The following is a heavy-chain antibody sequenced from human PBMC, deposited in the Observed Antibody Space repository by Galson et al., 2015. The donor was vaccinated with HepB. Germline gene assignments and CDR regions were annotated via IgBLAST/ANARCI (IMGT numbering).Heavy chain of an antibody. V-gene: IGHV6-1*01. CDR2: TYYRSKWYN. J-gene: IGHJ6*03. D-gene: IGHD2-21*01. CDR3: ARDQVVVPKNYYYYYYMDV. Sequence: CAISGDSVSSNSAAWNWIRQSPSRGLEWLGRTYYRSKWYNDYAVSVKSRITINPDTSKNQFSLQLNSVTPEDTAVYYCARDQVVVPKNYYYYYYMDVWGKGTTVTASS. CDR1: GDSVSSNSAA.